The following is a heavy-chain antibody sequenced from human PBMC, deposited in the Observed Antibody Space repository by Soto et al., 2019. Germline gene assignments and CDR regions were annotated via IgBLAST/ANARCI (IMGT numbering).Heavy chain of an antibody. Sequence: GGSLRLSCAASGFTFSSYSMNWVRQAPGKGPEWVSGMSASGSRTFYADSVKGRFTISRDNSKNTLFLEVKSLRAEDTAVYYCAKDLFPHYYDSSGYGVFDIWGQGTTVTVSS. CDR1: GFTFSSYS. D-gene: IGHD3-22*01. CDR3: AKDLFPHYYDSSGYGVFDI. J-gene: IGHJ3*02. CDR2: MSASGSRT. V-gene: IGHV3-23*01.